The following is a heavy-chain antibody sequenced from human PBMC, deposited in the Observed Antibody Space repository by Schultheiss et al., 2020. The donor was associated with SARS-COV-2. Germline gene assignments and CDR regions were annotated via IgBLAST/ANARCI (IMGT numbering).Heavy chain of an antibody. V-gene: IGHV3-30*04. CDR2: ISYDGSNK. Sequence: GGSLRLSCAASGFTFSSYAMHWVRQAPGKGLEWVAVISYDGSNKYYADSVKGRFTISRDNAKNSLYLQMNSLRAEDTALYYCAKDIASNYYDSSGYSFDYWGQGTLVTVSS. CDR1: GFTFSSYA. D-gene: IGHD3-22*01. J-gene: IGHJ4*02. CDR3: AKDIASNYYDSSGYSFDY.